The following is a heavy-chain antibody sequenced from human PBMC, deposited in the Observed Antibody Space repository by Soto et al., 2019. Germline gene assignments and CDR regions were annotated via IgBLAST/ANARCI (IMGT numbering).Heavy chain of an antibody. D-gene: IGHD6-19*01. CDR1: GFTFSSYG. CDR2: IWYDGSNK. J-gene: IGHJ6*02. CDR3: ASTGYSSGWYFDEPNYYYYGMDV. Sequence: GGSLRLSCAASGFTFSSYGMHWVRQAPGKGLEWVAVIWYDGSNKYYADSVKGRFTISRDNSKNTLYLQMNSLRAEDTAVYYCASTGYSSGWYFDEPNYYYYGMDVWGQGTTVTVSS. V-gene: IGHV3-33*01.